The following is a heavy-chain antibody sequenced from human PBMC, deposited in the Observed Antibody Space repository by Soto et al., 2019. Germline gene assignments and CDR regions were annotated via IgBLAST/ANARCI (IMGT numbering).Heavy chain of an antibody. V-gene: IGHV3-30*18. CDR1: GFTFSSYG. CDR3: AKPSSSAPLFYYYYGMDV. CDR2: ISYDGSNK. D-gene: IGHD6-6*01. Sequence: GGSLRLSCAASGFTFSSYGMHWVRQAPGKGLEWVAVISYDGSNKYYAGSVKGRFTISRDNSKNTLYLQMNSLRAEDTAVYYCAKPSSSAPLFYYYYGMDVWGQGTTVTVSS. J-gene: IGHJ6*02.